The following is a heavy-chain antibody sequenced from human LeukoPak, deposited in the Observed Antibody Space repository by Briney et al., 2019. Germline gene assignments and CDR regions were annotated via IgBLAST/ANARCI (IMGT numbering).Heavy chain of an antibody. CDR2: ISSSGSTI. J-gene: IGHJ6*04. V-gene: IGHV3-48*03. Sequence: GGSLGLSCAASGFTFSSYEMNWVRQAPGKGLEWVSYISSSGSTIYYTDSVKGRFTISRDNAKNSLYLQMNSLRAEDTAVYYCAELGITMIGGVWGKGTTVTISS. D-gene: IGHD3-10*02. CDR3: AELGITMIGGV. CDR1: GFTFSSYE.